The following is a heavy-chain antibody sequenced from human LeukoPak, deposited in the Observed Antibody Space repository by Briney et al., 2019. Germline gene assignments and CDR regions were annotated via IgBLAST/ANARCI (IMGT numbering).Heavy chain of an antibody. CDR2: IYYSGST. CDR1: GGSISSYY. Sequence: SETLSLTCTVSGGSISSYYWSWIRQPPGKGLEWIGYIYYSGSTNYNPSLKSRVTISVDTSKNQFSLKLSSVTAADTAVYYCARSSGSYRGQDFDYWGQGTLVTVSS. J-gene: IGHJ4*02. V-gene: IGHV4-59*01. CDR3: ARSSGSYRGQDFDY. D-gene: IGHD1-26*01.